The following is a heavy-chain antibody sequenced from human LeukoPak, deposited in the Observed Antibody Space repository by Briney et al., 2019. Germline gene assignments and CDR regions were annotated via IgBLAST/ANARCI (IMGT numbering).Heavy chain of an antibody. Sequence: SQTLSLTCTVSGVSISSYDLSWIRQPPGKGLEWVGYIYYNGSTNYNPSLQGRVTISVDTSKNQLSLKLRSVTAADTAVYSCATVYFDWAYFDYWGQGTLVTVSS. CDR1: GVSISSYD. CDR3: ATVYFDWAYFDY. CDR2: IYYNGST. J-gene: IGHJ4*02. V-gene: IGHV4-59*01. D-gene: IGHD3-9*01.